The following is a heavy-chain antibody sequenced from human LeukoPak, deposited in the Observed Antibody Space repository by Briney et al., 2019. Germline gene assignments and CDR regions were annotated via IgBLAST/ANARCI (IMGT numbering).Heavy chain of an antibody. J-gene: IGHJ5*02. D-gene: IGHD1-26*01. V-gene: IGHV2-5*02. Sequence: SGPTLVNPTQTLTLTCTFSGFSLSTCGVGVGWIRQPPGKALEWLALIYWDDDKRYSPSLKSRLTITKDTSKNQEVLTMTNMDPVDTATYYCARYLNSGSYLWGQGTLVTVSS. CDR3: ARYLNSGSYL. CDR1: GFSLSTCGVG. CDR2: IYWDDDK.